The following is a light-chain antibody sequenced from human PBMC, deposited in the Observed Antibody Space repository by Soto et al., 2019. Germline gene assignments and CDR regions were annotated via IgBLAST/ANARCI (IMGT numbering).Light chain of an antibody. CDR2: DAS. CDR1: QSVSSF. V-gene: IGKV3-11*01. J-gene: IGKJ4*01. CDR3: QQHANWPLT. Sequence: EIVLTQSPAILSLSPGERATLSCRASQSVSSFLAWYQQKPGQAPRLLIYDASSRATDIPARFSGSGSGTDFTLTISSLEPEDFAVYYCQQHANWPLTFGGGTKVDIK.